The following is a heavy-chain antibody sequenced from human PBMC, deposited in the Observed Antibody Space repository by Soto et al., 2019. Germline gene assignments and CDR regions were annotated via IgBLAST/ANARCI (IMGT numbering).Heavy chain of an antibody. V-gene: IGHV4-39*07. J-gene: IGHJ6*02. CDR2: ISFSGST. D-gene: IGHD1-7*01. CDR1: GDSISSRSYY. Sequence: SETLSLTCSVSGDSISSRSYYWAWVRRPPGKGLEWIGTISFSGSTYHNPSLKSRVTISVDTSMNQFSLKLSSVTAADTAAYYCAGDASQLELPYYYYGIDVWGQGTTVTVSS. CDR3: AGDASQLELPYYYYGIDV.